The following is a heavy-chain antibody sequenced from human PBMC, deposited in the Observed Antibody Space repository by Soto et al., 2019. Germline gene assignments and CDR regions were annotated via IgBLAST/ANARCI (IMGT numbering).Heavy chain of an antibody. J-gene: IGHJ6*02. Sequence: PSETLSLTCAVSGGSISSGGYSWSWIRQPPGKGLEWIGYIYHSGSTYYDPSLKSRVTISVDRSKNQFSLKLSSVIAADTAVYYCARGNYYYYGMDVWGQGTTVTVSS. CDR2: IYHSGST. CDR3: ARGNYYYYGMDV. CDR1: GGSISSGGYS. V-gene: IGHV4-30-2*01.